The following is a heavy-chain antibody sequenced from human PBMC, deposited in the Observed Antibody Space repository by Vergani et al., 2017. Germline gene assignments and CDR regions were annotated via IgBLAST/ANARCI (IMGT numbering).Heavy chain of an antibody. D-gene: IGHD3-10*01. J-gene: IGHJ4*02. CDR1: GYPFTSYY. Sequence: QVQLVQSGAEVKKPGASVKVSCKASGYPFTSYYMHWVRPAPGQGLEWMGIINPSGGSTSYAQKFQGRVTMTRETSTSTVYMELSSLRSEDTAVYYCARDTITMVRGVIRALGYWGQGTLVTVSS. CDR2: INPSGGST. CDR3: ARDTITMVRGVIRALGY. V-gene: IGHV1-46*01.